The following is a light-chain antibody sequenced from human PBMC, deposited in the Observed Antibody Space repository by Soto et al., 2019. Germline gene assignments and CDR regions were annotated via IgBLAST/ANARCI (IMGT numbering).Light chain of an antibody. J-gene: IGKJ1*01. CDR2: AAS. V-gene: IGKV1-39*01. Sequence: DIQMTQSPSSLSASVEDRVIITCRASQSISNHLNWYQQKPGTAPKLLIFAASSLHSGVPSRFRGSRSGPDFTLTMSFLPREDFATYYYQQSYSISPTFAQGTKVDIK. CDR1: QSISNH. CDR3: QQSYSISPT.